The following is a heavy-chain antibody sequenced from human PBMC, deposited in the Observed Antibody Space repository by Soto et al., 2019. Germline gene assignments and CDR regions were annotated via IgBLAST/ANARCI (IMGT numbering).Heavy chain of an antibody. CDR3: ARLGISFAMDV. J-gene: IGHJ6*03. CDR1: GGSISSYY. D-gene: IGHD3-3*02. V-gene: IGHV4-59*08. Sequence: LSLTCTVSGGSISSYYWSWIRQPPGKGLEWVGYIYYSGSTNYNPSLKSRVTISVDTSKNQFSLKLSSVTAADTAVYYCARLGISFAMDVWGKGTTVTVSS. CDR2: IYYSGST.